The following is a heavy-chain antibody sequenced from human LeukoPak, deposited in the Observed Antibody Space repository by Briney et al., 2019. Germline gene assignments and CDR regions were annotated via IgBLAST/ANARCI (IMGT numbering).Heavy chain of an antibody. V-gene: IGHV4-39*01. Sequence: SETLSLTCTVSGGSISSNNYYWGWIRQPPGKGLEWIGSIYYSGSTYYNPSLKSRVTISVDTSKNQLSLKLSSVTAADTAVYYCARLRGWYEGFDYWGQGTLVTVSS. CDR3: ARLRGWYEGFDY. CDR2: IYYSGST. J-gene: IGHJ4*02. D-gene: IGHD6-19*01. CDR1: GGSISSNNYY.